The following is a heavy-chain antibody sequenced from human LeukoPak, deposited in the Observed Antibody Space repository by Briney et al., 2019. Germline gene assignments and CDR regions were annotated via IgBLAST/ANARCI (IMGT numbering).Heavy chain of an antibody. V-gene: IGHV1-46*01. CDR2: INPSGGST. CDR3: ARRMAVAGTTLGFDY. D-gene: IGHD6-19*01. J-gene: IGHJ4*02. CDR1: GYTFTSYY. Sequence: GASVRVSCKASGYTFTSYYMHWVRQAPGKGLEWVGIINPSGGSTNYAQKFQGRVTMTRDTSTSTVYMELSSLRSEDTAVYYCARRMAVAGTTLGFDYWGQGTLVTVSS.